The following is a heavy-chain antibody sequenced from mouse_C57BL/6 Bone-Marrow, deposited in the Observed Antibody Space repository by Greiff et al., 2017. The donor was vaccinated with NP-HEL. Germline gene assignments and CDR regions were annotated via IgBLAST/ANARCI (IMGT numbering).Heavy chain of an antibody. CDR3: ARGGYDGDYYAMDY. J-gene: IGHJ4*01. CDR2: FHPYNDDT. V-gene: IGHV1-47*01. D-gene: IGHD2-2*01. Sequence: VKLVESGAELVKPGASVKMSCKASGYTFTTYPIEWMKQNHGKSLEWIGNFHPYNDDTKYNEKFKGKATLTVEKSSSTVYLELSRLTSDDSAVYYCARGGYDGDYYAMDYWGQGTSVTVSS. CDR1: GYTFTTYP.